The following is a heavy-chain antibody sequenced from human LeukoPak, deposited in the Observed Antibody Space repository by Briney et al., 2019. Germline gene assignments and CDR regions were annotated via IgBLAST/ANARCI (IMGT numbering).Heavy chain of an antibody. V-gene: IGHV1-69*13. Sequence: SVKVSCKASGYTFTSYAISWVRQAPGQGLEWMGGIIPIFGTANYAQKFQGRVTITADESTSTAYMELSSLRSEDTAVYYCARGLEYYGSGSYNDRRGFDPWGQGTLVTVSS. J-gene: IGHJ5*02. CDR2: IIPIFGTA. CDR3: ARGLEYYGSGSYNDRRGFDP. D-gene: IGHD3-10*01. CDR1: GYTFTSYA.